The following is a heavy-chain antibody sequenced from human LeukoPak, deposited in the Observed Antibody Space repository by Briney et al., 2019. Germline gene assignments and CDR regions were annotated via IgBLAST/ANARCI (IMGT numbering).Heavy chain of an antibody. CDR1: GFTFSNNW. Sequence: GGSLRLSCVASGFTFSNNWLSWVRQAPGKGLQWVANIKTDGSEKYYVDSVKGRFTISRDNAKNSLYLQMSSLRAEDTAVYYCARVYYGSGSPRHFDYWGQGTLVTVSS. CDR3: ARVYYGSGSPRHFDY. J-gene: IGHJ4*02. CDR2: IKTDGSEK. V-gene: IGHV3-7*03. D-gene: IGHD3-10*01.